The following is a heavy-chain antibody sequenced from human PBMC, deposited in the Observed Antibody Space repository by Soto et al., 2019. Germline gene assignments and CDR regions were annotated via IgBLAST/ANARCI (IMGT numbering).Heavy chain of an antibody. CDR2: ISAYNGNT. J-gene: IGHJ5*02. CDR3: ARDRGYYVQYAVDWFDP. CDR1: GYPFTSFG. D-gene: IGHD3-10*02. Sequence: DSVKVSFKSSGYPFTSFGVSWVRQAPGQGLEWMGWISAYNGNTNYAQKLQGRVTMTTDTSTSTAYMELRSLRSDDTAVYYCARDRGYYVQYAVDWFDPWGQGTMVTVSS. V-gene: IGHV1-18*01.